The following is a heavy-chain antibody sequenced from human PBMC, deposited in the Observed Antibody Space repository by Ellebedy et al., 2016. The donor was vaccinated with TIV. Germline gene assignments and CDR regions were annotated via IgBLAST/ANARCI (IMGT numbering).Heavy chain of an antibody. Sequence: SETLSLTCTVSGGSISSDYWSWIRQPPGTGLEWIGYLYYNGSSNYNPSLKSRVSISVDTSKNQFSLQLSSVTAADTAVYYCARDCGGDYDILTGYYYYYWFDPWGQGTLVTVSS. CDR2: LYYNGSS. CDR1: GGSISSDY. CDR3: ARDCGGDYDILTGYYYYYWFDP. J-gene: IGHJ5*02. V-gene: IGHV4-59*01. D-gene: IGHD3-9*01.